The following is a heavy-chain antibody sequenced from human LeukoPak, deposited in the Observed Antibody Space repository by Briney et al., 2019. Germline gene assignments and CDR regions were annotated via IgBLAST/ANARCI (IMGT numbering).Heavy chain of an antibody. Sequence: SETLSLTCTVSGGSFDSGTYYWGWVRQPPGKGLEWIGRMYTSGTENYNPSLKSRASISLDPSKSQFSLTLFSVTAADTAVCYCATGGRLRGVTDWGQGTLVTVSS. D-gene: IGHD3-10*01. CDR3: ATGGRLRGVTD. J-gene: IGHJ4*02. V-gene: IGHV4-61*02. CDR2: MYTSGTE. CDR1: GGSFDSGTYY.